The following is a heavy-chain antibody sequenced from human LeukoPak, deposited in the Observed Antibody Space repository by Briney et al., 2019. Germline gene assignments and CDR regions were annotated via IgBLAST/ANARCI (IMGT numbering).Heavy chain of an antibody. CDR3: AKDQYYDSSGYYWL. Sequence: GGSLRLSCAASGFTFSTYAMSWVRQAPGKGLEWVSAITASGGSTYYADSVKGRFTISRDNSKTTLYLQMNSLRAEDTAVYYCAKDQYYDSSGYYWLWGQGTLVTVPS. D-gene: IGHD3-22*01. CDR1: GFTFSTYA. J-gene: IGHJ4*02. V-gene: IGHV3-23*01. CDR2: ITASGGST.